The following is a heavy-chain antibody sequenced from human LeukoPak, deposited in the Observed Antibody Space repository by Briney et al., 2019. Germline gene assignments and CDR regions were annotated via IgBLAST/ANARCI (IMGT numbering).Heavy chain of an antibody. CDR2: ISWNSGSI. Sequence: GRSLRLSCAASGFTFDDYAMHWVRQAPGKGLEWVSGISWNSGSIGYADSVKGRFTISRDNAKNSLYLQMNSLRAEDMALYYCAKDIDYGTGDGSDAFHIWGQGTMVTVSS. J-gene: IGHJ3*02. V-gene: IGHV3-9*03. D-gene: IGHD7-27*01. CDR3: AKDIDYGTGDGSDAFHI. CDR1: GFTFDDYA.